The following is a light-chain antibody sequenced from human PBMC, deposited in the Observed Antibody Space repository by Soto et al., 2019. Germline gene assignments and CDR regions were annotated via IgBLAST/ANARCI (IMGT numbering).Light chain of an antibody. CDR1: SSNIGSYT. V-gene: IGLV1-44*01. J-gene: IGLJ3*02. CDR2: SNN. CDR3: AACDDSLNGVL. Sequence: QSVLPQAPSASGTPGQRVTISFSGSSSNIGSYTVNWYQQLPGTAPKLLIHSNNQRPSGVPDRFSGSKSGTSASLAISGLQSEDEADYYCAACDDSLNGVLFGGGTKLTVL.